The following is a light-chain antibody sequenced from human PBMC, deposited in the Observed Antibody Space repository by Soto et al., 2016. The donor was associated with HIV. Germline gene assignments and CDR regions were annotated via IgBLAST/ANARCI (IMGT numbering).Light chain of an antibody. CDR2: KAS. V-gene: IGKV1-5*03. J-gene: IGKJ1*01. Sequence: DVQMTQSPSKLSASVGDRVTITCRASQSINSWLAWYQQKAGKAPKLLIYKASSLESGVPSRFSGSGSGTEFTLTISSLQPDDFATYYCQQYNSYPWTFGQGTKVEIK. CDR3: QQYNSYPWT. CDR1: QSINSW.